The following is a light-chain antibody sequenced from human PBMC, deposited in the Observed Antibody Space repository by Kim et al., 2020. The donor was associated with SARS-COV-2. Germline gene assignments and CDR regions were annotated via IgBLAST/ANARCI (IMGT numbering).Light chain of an antibody. Sequence: AFVGDTVTVTCQTGQDIRKNLNWYQQKPGKAPTLLIYEASILEIGVPSRFSGSGSGTDFTVTITSLQPDDIATYYCQQYDNLPYTFGPGTKLEI. CDR3: QQYDNLPYT. J-gene: IGKJ2*01. CDR2: EAS. V-gene: IGKV1-33*01. CDR1: QDIRKN.